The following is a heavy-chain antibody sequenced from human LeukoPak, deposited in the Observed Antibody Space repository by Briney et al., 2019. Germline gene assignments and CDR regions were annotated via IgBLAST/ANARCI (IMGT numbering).Heavy chain of an antibody. CDR2: INPSGGST. J-gene: IGHJ5*02. D-gene: IGHD2-15*01. CDR1: GYTFTSFY. Sequence: ASVKVSCKASGYTFTSFYMHWVRQAPGQGLEWMGIINPSGGSTSYAQKFQGRVTMTREMSTSTVYMELSSLRSEHTAVYYRARAPRYCGGGSCYSAAPNWFDPWGQGTLVTVSS. CDR3: ARAPRYCGGGSCYSAAPNWFDP. V-gene: IGHV1-46*01.